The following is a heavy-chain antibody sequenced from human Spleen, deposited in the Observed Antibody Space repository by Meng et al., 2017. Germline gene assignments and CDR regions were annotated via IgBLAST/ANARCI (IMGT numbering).Heavy chain of an antibody. V-gene: IGHV3-15*01. J-gene: IGHJ6*02. D-gene: IGHD4-17*01. Sequence: GESLKISCEGSGFTFSNAYMTWVRQVPGKRLEWVGRIKSKPDGETIDYAAPVKGRFTISRDDSKNTVYLQMNSLRAEDTAVYYCARGGDYGTFYYYYYAMDVWGQGTTVTVSS. CDR2: IKSKPDGETI. CDR1: GFTFSNAY. CDR3: ARGGDYGTFYYYYYAMDV.